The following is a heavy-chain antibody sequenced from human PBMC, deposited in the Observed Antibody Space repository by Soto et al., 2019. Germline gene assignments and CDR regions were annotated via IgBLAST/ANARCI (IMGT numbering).Heavy chain of an antibody. CDR3: ASQYCISTSCYWGLYGMDV. J-gene: IGHJ6*02. CDR1: GFTFSSYV. Sequence: EVQLLESGGGLVQPGGSLRLSCAASGFTFSSYVMSWVRQAPGKGLEWVSAISGSGGSTYYADSVKGRFTISRDNSKNTLYLQMNSLRAEDTAVYYCASQYCISTSCYWGLYGMDVWGQGTTVTVSS. V-gene: IGHV3-23*01. CDR2: ISGSGGST. D-gene: IGHD2-2*01.